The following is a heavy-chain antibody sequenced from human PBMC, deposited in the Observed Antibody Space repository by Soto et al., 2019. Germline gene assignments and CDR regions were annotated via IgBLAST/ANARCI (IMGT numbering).Heavy chain of an antibody. Sequence: SETLSLTCTVSGVSVTGGNFFWCWIRQPPGKTLEWLGCISNSETTNSNPSLKSRVTLSLDTSRNQFSLKLNSVTAVDTAVYFCARGGLHLGEFPLGLLSSWGQRTLVPVSS. D-gene: IGHD3-16*01. J-gene: IGHJ5*02. V-gene: IGHV4-61*01. CDR2: ISNSETT. CDR1: GVSVTGGNFF. CDR3: ARGGLHLGEFPLGLLSS.